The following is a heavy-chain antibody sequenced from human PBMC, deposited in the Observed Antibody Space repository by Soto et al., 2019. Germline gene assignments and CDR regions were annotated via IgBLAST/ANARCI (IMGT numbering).Heavy chain of an antibody. CDR3: ARESEDLTSNFDY. V-gene: IGHV3-21*06. CDR1: GFTFTRYS. J-gene: IGHJ4*02. Sequence: GSLRLSCTASGFTFTRYSMNWVRQAPGKGLEWVSSISSTTNYIYYGDSMKGRFTISRDNAKNSLYLEMNSLRAEDTAVYYCARESEDLTSNFDYWGQGTLVTVSS. CDR2: ISSTTNYI.